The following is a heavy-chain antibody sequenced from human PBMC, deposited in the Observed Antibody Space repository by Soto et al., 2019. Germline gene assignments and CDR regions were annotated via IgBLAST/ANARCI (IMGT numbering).Heavy chain of an antibody. CDR3: VSRIPSWVFDY. Sequence: PGGSLRLSCGASGLSVSDNYMGWVRQAPGRGLEWVSVMYAGGDTHYADSVKGRFTISRDKSENTLYLQMNSLRDEDTGVYFCVSRIPSWVFDYWDLGTLVTVSS. J-gene: IGHJ4*01. D-gene: IGHD2-21*01. CDR2: MYAGGDT. CDR1: GLSVSDNY. V-gene: IGHV3-53*01.